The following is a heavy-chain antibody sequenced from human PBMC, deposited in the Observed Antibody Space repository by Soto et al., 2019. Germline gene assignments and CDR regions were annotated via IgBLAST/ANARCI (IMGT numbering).Heavy chain of an antibody. CDR2: MSGSGGST. CDR1: GFPFSSYA. V-gene: IGHV3-23*01. J-gene: IGHJ3*02. Sequence: EVQLLESGGGLVQRGGSLRLSCAASGFPFSSYAMSWVRQAPGKGLEWVSAMSGSGGSTYYADSVKGRFTISRDNSKNTLYLQKNSLRSEDTAVYYCGKDGTEVVITFDIWGQGTMVTVSS. D-gene: IGHD2-21*01. CDR3: GKDGTEVVITFDI.